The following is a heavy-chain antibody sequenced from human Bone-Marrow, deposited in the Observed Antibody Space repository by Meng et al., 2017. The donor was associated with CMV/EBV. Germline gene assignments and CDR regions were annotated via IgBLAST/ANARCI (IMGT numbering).Heavy chain of an antibody. D-gene: IGHD6-19*01. Sequence: SVKVSCKASGGTFSSYAISWVRQAPGQGLEWMGGIIPIFGTANYAQKFQGRVTITTDESTSTAYMELSSLRSEDTAVYYCASGTYQSRVAVAGTTNWYDPWGQTTLATVSS. CDR1: GGTFSSYA. V-gene: IGHV1-69*05. CDR2: IIPIFGTA. CDR3: ASGTYQSRVAVAGTTNWYDP. J-gene: IGHJ5*02.